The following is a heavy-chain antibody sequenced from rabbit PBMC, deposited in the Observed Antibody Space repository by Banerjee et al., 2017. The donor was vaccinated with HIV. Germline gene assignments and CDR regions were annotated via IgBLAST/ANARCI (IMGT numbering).Heavy chain of an antibody. CDR3: AREGHYTYGYLGIDYNL. D-gene: IGHD6-1*01. Sequence: QQQLEESGGGLVKPGGTLTLTCKASGFDFSSNVMCWVRQAPGKGLEWIACIYTGDGSTYYASWAKGRFTISKTSSTTVTLQLTSLTGADTATYFCAREGHYTYGYLGIDYNLWGQGTLVTVS. J-gene: IGHJ4*01. V-gene: IGHV1S45*01. CDR2: IYTGDGST. CDR1: GFDFSSNV.